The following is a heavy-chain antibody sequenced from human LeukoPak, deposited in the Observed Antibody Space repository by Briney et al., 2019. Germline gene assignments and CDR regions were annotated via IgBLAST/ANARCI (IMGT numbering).Heavy chain of an antibody. CDR2: INHSGST. D-gene: IGHD3-10*01. CDR1: GGSFSGYN. Sequence: SETLSLTCAVYGGSFSGYNWSWIRQPPGKGLEWIGEINHSGSTNHNPSLKSRVTISVDTSKNQFSLKLSSVTAADTAVYYCARGPRTLLLWFGDDDFDIWGQGTMVTVSS. V-gene: IGHV4-34*01. J-gene: IGHJ3*02. CDR3: ARGPRTLLLWFGDDDFDI.